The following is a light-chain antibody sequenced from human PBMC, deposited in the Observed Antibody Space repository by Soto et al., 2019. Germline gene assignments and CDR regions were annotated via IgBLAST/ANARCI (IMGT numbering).Light chain of an antibody. CDR2: DVT. V-gene: IGLV2-11*01. CDR1: SSDVGGYNY. J-gene: IGLJ1*01. CDR3: CSYAGSSTYV. Sequence: QSVLAQPRSVSGSPGQSVTISCTGTSSDVGGYNYVSWYQQHPGKAPKVMIYDVTERPSGVPDRFSGSKSANTASLTISGLQAEDEADYYCCSYAGSSTYVFGTGTKVTVL.